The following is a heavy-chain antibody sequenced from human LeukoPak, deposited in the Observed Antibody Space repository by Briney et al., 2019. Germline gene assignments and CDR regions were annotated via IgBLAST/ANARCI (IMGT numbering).Heavy chain of an antibody. CDR3: AKFPSYSSGWSDY. CDR2: TSGSGGST. Sequence: PGGSLRLSCAASGFTSSSYAMSWVRQAPGKGLEWVSATSGSGGSTYYADSVKGRFTISRDNSKNTLYLQMNSLRAEDTAVYYCAKFPSYSSGWSDYWGQGTLVTVSS. CDR1: GFTSSSYA. D-gene: IGHD6-19*01. V-gene: IGHV3-23*01. J-gene: IGHJ4*02.